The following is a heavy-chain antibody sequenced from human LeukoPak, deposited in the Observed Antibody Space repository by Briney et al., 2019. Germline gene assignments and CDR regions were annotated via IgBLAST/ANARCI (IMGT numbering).Heavy chain of an antibody. J-gene: IGHJ4*02. D-gene: IGHD3-9*01. CDR2: ISAYNGDT. CDR1: GYTFAGYY. CDR3: ARDEYDILTGSGSSYYFDY. Sequence: ASVKVSCKASGYTFAGYYMHWVRQAPGQGLEWMGWISAYNGDTRYSQKLQGRVTMTTETSTSTVYMELRSLRSDDTAVYYCARDEYDILTGSGSSYYFDYWGQGTLVTVSS. V-gene: IGHV1-18*04.